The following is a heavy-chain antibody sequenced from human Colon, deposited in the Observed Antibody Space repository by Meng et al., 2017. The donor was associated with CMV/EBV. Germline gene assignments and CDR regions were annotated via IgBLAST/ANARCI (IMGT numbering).Heavy chain of an antibody. CDR2: ISSSGATT. V-gene: IGHV3-23*01. D-gene: IGHD2-2*01. Sequence: GGSLRLSCEASGFTFSSYSVSWVRQAPGKGLEWVSFISSSGATTEYADSVKGRFTISRDNSKNTVYLQMNSLRVEDTAVYYCARGQEGYCRSTACYAMDVWGQGTTVTVSS. CDR3: ARGQEGYCRSTACYAMDV. CDR1: GFTFSSYS. J-gene: IGHJ6*02.